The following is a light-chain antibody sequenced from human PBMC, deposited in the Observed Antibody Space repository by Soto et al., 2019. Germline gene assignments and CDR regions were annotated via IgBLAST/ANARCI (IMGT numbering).Light chain of an antibody. J-gene: IGKJ4*01. CDR2: GAT. CDR3: QQYGSSPLT. V-gene: IGKV3-20*01. Sequence: EIVLTQSPGTLSLSPGDRATLSCRASQSVSFSYLAWYQQNAGQAPRLLIYGATSRATGIPDRFSDSESGADFTLTISRLEPEDFAVYYCQQYGSSPLTFGGGTKVEIK. CDR1: QSVSFSY.